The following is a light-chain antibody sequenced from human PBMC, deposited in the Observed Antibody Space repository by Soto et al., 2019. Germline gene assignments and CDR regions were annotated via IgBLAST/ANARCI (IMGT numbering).Light chain of an antibody. CDR1: QSISYW. Sequence: DIQMTQSPSTLSASLGDRVSITCRASQSISYWLAWYQQKPGKAPNLLIYDASRLQSGVPSRFSGSGSGTAFTLTISSLQPEDFATYYCQQYNSYPWTFGQGTKVEVK. CDR3: QQYNSYPWT. CDR2: DAS. J-gene: IGKJ1*01. V-gene: IGKV1-5*01.